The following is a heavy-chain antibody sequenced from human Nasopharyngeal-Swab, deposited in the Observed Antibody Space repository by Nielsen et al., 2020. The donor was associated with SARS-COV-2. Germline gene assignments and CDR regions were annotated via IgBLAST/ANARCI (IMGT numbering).Heavy chain of an antibody. J-gene: IGHJ6*03. V-gene: IGHV4-34*01. CDR1: GGSFSGYY. CDR2: INHSGST. Sequence: SETLSLTCAVYGGSFSGYYWSWIRQPPGKGLEWIGEINHSGSTNSNPSLKSRVTISVDTSKNQFSLKLSSVTAADTAVYYCARGPLPRYCSGGSCYSRYYYYMDVWGKGTTVTVSS. CDR3: ARGPLPRYCSGGSCYSRYYYYMDV. D-gene: IGHD2-15*01.